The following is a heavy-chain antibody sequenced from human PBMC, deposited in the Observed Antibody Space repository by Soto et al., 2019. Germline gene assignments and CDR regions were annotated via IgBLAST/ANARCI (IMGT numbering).Heavy chain of an antibody. CDR2: IFYTGST. J-gene: IGHJ5*02. D-gene: IGHD3-3*01. V-gene: IGHV4-30-4*01. Sequence: QVHLQESGAGLVKPSQTLSLTCTVSGGFVNSVNNYWSWIRQPPGKGLEWLGYIFYTGSTYYTPSLRSRITISTSTTKSRFPLKLTSVTAADTAVYYCARRPFSSFGVADPPIGWFDPWGQGTLGTVSS. CDR3: ARRPFSSFGVADPPIGWFDP. CDR1: GGFVNSVNNY.